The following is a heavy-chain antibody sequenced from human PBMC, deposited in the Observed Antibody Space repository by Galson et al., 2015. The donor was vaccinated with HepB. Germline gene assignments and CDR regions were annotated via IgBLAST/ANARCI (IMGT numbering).Heavy chain of an antibody. CDR2: INPNSGGT. CDR1: GYTFTGYY. D-gene: IGHD2-2*01. Sequence: SVKVSCKASGYTFTGYYMHWVRQAPGQGLEWMGWINPNSGGTNYAQKFQGRVTMTRDTSISTAYMELSRLRSDDTAVYYCAREIRDYLGYCSSTSCPQATYYYYYYMDVWGKGTTVTVSS. V-gene: IGHV1-2*02. J-gene: IGHJ6*03. CDR3: AREIRDYLGYCSSTSCPQATYYYYYYMDV.